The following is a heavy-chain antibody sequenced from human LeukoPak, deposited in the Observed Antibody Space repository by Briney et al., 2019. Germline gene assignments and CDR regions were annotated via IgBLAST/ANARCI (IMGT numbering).Heavy chain of an antibody. V-gene: IGHV3-15*01. CDR1: GFTFSDTW. J-gene: IGHJ4*02. CDR2: IQSKTDGGTT. CDR3: TTWSSQFDY. D-gene: IGHD6-6*01. Sequence: GRSLRLSCAASGFTFSDTWMTWVRQAPGKGLECVGFIQSKTDGGTTDSATPVKGRFTVSRDDSKNTLYLQMSSLKTEDTAVYYCTTWSSQFDYWGQGTLVTVSS.